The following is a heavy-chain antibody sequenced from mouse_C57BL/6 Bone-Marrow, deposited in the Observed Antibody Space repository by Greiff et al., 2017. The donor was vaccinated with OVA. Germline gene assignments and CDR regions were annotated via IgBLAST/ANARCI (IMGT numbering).Heavy chain of an antibody. Sequence: EVQLQQSGAELVRPGASVKLSCTASGFNIKDDYMHWVKQRPEQGLEWIGWIDPENGDTEYASKFQGKATITADTSSNTAYLQLSSLTSEDTAVYYCTTWVLLRYFDYWGQGTTLTVSS. D-gene: IGHD1-1*01. J-gene: IGHJ2*01. CDR1: GFNIKDDY. CDR2: IDPENGDT. CDR3: TTWVLLRYFDY. V-gene: IGHV14-4*01.